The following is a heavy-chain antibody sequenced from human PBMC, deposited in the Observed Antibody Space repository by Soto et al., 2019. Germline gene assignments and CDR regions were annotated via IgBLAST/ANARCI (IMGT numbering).Heavy chain of an antibody. V-gene: IGHV4-59*01. D-gene: IGHD3-22*01. CDR3: ARDRAYYDSTGLYFDY. CDR2: IYNSGST. J-gene: IGHJ4*02. Sequence: QVQLQESGPGLVKPSETLSLTCTVSGASISSYYWSWIRQPPGKGLQWIGYIYNSGSTNYNPSLKSRVTISLDTSKNQFSLKLNSVTAADTAVYYCARDRAYYDSTGLYFDYWGQGNLVTVSS. CDR1: GASISSYY.